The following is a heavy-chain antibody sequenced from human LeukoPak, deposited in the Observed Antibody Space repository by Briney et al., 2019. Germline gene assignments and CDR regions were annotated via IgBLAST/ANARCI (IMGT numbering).Heavy chain of an antibody. V-gene: IGHV3-9*01. CDR2: ISWKSGTI. D-gene: IGHD4-17*01. J-gene: IGHJ6*02. CDR3: AKSATVTTGYYQYHNMDV. CDR1: GFTFDDYA. Sequence: GRSLRLSCAASGFTFDDYAMHWVRQAPGKGLEWVSGISWKSGTIGYADSVKGRFTISRDNAKNSLYLQMNSLRADDTALYYCAKSATVTTGYYQYHNMDVWGQGTTVTVSS.